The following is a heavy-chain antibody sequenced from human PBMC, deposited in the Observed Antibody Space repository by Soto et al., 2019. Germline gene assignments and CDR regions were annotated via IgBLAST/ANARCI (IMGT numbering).Heavy chain of an antibody. D-gene: IGHD3-16*01. J-gene: IGHJ6*02. Sequence: EVQLVESGGGLVQPGRSLRLSCAASGFTFDDYAMHWVRQAPGKGLEWVSGISWNSGSIGYADSVKGRFTISRDNAKNSLYLQMNSLRAEDTALYYCAKGVGGPRNAFYYYYGMDVWGQGTTVTVSS. CDR2: ISWNSGSI. V-gene: IGHV3-9*01. CDR3: AKGVGGPRNAFYYYYGMDV. CDR1: GFTFDDYA.